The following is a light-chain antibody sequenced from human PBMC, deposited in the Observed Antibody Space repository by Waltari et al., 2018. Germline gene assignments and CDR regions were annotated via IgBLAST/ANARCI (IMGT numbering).Light chain of an antibody. CDR1: QCVGSSY. CDR2: GAS. V-gene: IGKV3-20*01. CDR3: QQYGSPPLT. J-gene: IGKJ4*01. Sequence: EMVLTPSPGTLSLSPGERATLSCRASQCVGSSYLAWYQQKPGQAPRPVIYGASSRATGIPYSFRGSGSRTDFTLTISRLEPEDAAVYYWQQYGSPPLTFGGGTKVEIK.